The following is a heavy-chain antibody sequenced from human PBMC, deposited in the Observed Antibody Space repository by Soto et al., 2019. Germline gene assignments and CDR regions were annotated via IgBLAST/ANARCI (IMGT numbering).Heavy chain of an antibody. CDR1: GFTFSTYA. CDR3: ATAYGAYPTTRVVDC. CDR2: ISSDGSIT. J-gene: IGHJ4*02. D-gene: IGHD4-17*01. V-gene: IGHV3-30-3*01. Sequence: QVQLVESGGGLVQPGRSLRLSCVASGFTFSTYAQHWVRQAAVKELEWVALISSDGSITFYADSVRGRFTISRDNSKNTLYLQMNSLRPEDTAVYYCATAYGAYPTTRVVDCCGQGTLVTVSS.